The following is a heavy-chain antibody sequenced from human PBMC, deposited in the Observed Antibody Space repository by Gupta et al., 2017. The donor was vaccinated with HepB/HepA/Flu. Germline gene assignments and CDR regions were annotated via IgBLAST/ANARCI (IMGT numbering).Heavy chain of an antibody. D-gene: IGHD1-26*01. V-gene: IGHV3-7*01. J-gene: IGHJ4*02. CDR1: GFTLSNHW. Sequence: EVQLVESGGDLVQPGGSLRLSCAASGFTLSNHWMDWVRQAPGKGLEWVATIKQDASEIYYVNSVRGRFTISRDNGKTSLYLQMNSLRAEDTAIYYCASVWDMGYWGQGTLVTVSS. CDR3: ASVWDMGY. CDR2: IKQDASEI.